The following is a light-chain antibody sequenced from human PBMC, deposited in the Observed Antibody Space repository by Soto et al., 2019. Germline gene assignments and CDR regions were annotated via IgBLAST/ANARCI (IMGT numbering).Light chain of an antibody. Sequence: IVLTQSPGTVSLSPGARATFCCRASESVSSDYLAWYQQRPGQAPRLLIYAASTRATGIPDRFSGSGSGTDFTLTIARLEPEDCAVYYCQQYGYSVYAFGQGTKVDIK. CDR2: AAS. CDR1: ESVSSDY. CDR3: QQYGYSVYA. V-gene: IGKV3-20*01. J-gene: IGKJ2*01.